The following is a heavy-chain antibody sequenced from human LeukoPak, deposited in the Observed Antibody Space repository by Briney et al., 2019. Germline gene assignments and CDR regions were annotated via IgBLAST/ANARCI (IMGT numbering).Heavy chain of an antibody. CDR3: AKDRGSWDFDY. CDR1: GFTFSSYS. Sequence: PGGSLRLSCAASGFTFSSYSMNWVRQAPGKGREGVSSISSSSSYIYYADSVKGRLTISRDNAKNSLYLQMNSLRAEDTAVYYCAKDRGSWDFDYWGQGTLVTVSS. V-gene: IGHV3-21*04. CDR2: ISSSSSYI. D-gene: IGHD3-16*01. J-gene: IGHJ4*02.